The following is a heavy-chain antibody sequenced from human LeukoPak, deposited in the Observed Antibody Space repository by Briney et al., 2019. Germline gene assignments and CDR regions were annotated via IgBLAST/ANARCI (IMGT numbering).Heavy chain of an antibody. J-gene: IGHJ4*02. CDR2: VIGSYT. CDR1: GFTFSSYV. D-gene: IGHD6-19*01. Sequence: GGSLRLSCAASGFTFSSYVMSWVRQAPGEGLEWVSAVIGSYTYYADSVKGRFTISRDNSKNTLFLEMNSLRAGDTAVYYCAKGSCSSRPYYFDSWGLGTLVIVSS. CDR3: AKGSCSSRPYYFDS. V-gene: IGHV3-23*01.